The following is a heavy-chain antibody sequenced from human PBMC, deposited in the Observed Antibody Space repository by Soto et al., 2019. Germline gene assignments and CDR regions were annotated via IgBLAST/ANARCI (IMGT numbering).Heavy chain of an antibody. J-gene: IGHJ6*02. Sequence: EVQLLESGGGLVQPGGSLRLSCAASGFTFSSYAMSWVRQAPGKGLEWVSAISGSGGSTYYADSVKGRFTISRDNSKNTLYLQMNSLRAEDTDVYYCAKDPLTCGYCCYYGMDVWGQGTTVTVSS. CDR2: ISGSGGST. CDR1: GFTFSSYA. V-gene: IGHV3-23*01. D-gene: IGHD5-18*01. CDR3: AKDPLTCGYCCYYGMDV.